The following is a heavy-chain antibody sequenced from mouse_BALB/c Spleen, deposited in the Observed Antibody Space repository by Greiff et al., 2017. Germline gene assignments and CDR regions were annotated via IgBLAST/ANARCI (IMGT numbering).Heavy chain of an antibody. D-gene: IGHD1-1*01. Sequence: EVQLVESGGGLVKPGGSLKLSCAASGFTFSDYYMYWVRQTPEKRLEWVATISDGGSYTYYPDSVKGRFTISRDNAKNNLYLQMSSLKSEDTAMYYCARDYYGSDYWGQGTTLTVSS. V-gene: IGHV5-4*02. J-gene: IGHJ2*01. CDR1: GFTFSDYY. CDR3: ARDYYGSDY. CDR2: ISDGGSYT.